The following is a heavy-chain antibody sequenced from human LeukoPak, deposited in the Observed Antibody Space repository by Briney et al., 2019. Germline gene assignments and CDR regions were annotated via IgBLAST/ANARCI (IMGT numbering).Heavy chain of an antibody. V-gene: IGHV3-21*04. CDR3: AKTRYSSSSGYYFDY. D-gene: IGHD6-6*01. J-gene: IGHJ4*02. CDR1: GFTFSSYS. CDR2: ISSSSSYI. Sequence: GGSLRLSCAASGFTFSSYSMNWVRQAPGKGLEWVSSISSSSSYIYYADSVKGRFTISRDNSKNTPYLQMNSLRAEDTAVYYCAKTRYSSSSGYYFDYWGQGTLVTVSS.